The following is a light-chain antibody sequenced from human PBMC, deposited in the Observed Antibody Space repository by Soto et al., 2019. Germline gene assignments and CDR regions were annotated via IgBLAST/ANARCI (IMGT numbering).Light chain of an antibody. J-gene: IGLJ2*01. CDR2: EVS. CDR1: SSDVGGYNY. V-gene: IGLV2-14*01. Sequence: QSALTQPASVSGSPGQSITLSCTGTSSDVGGYNYVSWYQQHPGKAPKLMIYEVSNRPSGVSNRFSGSKSGNTASLTISGLQAEDEADYYCSSYTSSSTLWVFGGGTKLTVL. CDR3: SSYTSSSTLWV.